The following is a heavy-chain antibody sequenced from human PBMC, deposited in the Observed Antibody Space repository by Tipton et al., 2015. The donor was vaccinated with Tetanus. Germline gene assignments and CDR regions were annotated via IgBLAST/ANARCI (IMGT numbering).Heavy chain of an antibody. CDR3: ARDGAPRITMVRGVVGDY. CDR1: GFIFSSYW. CDR2: IKEDGSEK. D-gene: IGHD3-10*01. Sequence: SLRLSCAASGFIFSSYWMGWVRQAPGKGLEWVAKIKEDGSEKDYVDSVKGRFTISRDNAKNSLYLQMNSLRAEDTAVYYCARDGAPRITMVRGVVGDYWGQGTLVTVSS. J-gene: IGHJ4*02. V-gene: IGHV3-7*01.